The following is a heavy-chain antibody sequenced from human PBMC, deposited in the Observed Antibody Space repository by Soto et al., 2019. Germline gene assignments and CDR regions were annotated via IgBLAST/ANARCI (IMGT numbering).Heavy chain of an antibody. V-gene: IGHV4-39*01. Sequence: SETLSLTCTVSGGSISSSSYYWGWIRQPPGKGLEWIGSIYYSGSTYYNPSLKSRVTISVDTSKNQFSLKLSSVTAADTAVYYCARFAAAVQGGDYWGQGTLVTVSS. CDR3: ARFAAAVQGGDY. CDR1: GGSISSSSYY. CDR2: IYYSGST. J-gene: IGHJ4*02. D-gene: IGHD6-13*01.